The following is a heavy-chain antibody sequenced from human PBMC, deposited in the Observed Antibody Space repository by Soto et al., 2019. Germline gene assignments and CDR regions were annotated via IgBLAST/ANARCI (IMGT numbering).Heavy chain of an antibody. CDR3: ARGGGVGVAGSAAFDM. Sequence: QLHLVQSGAVVKKPGASVTVSCSASGYPVTAYYMHWVRQAPGRGLEWMGGINPATGAAKYTQTVQGRVTMPRDTSTSTGFMELGGLTSADTAVFYCARGGGVGVAGSAAFDMWGQGTLVTVSS. CDR1: GYPVTAYY. D-gene: IGHD3-3*01. V-gene: IGHV1-2*02. CDR2: INPATGAA. J-gene: IGHJ3*02.